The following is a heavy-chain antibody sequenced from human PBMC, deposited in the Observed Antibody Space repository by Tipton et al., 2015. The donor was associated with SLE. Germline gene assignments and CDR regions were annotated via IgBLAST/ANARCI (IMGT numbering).Heavy chain of an antibody. Sequence: SLRLSCAASGFTFSSYEMNWVRQAPGKGLEWVSYISSSGSTIYYADSVKGRFTISRDNAKNSLYLQMNSLRAEDTAVYYCAKDKSRMPQSLLMGATAYFDYWGQGTLVTVSS. CDR1: GFTFSSYE. CDR3: AKDKSRMPQSLLMGATAYFDY. J-gene: IGHJ4*02. CDR2: ISSSGSTI. V-gene: IGHV3-48*03. D-gene: IGHD1-26*01.